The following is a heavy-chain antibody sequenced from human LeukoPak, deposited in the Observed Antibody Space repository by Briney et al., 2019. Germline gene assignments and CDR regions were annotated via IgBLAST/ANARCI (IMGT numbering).Heavy chain of an antibody. J-gene: IGHJ3*02. CDR3: ARVARRILTASDAFDI. CDR1: GYTLASYD. V-gene: IGHV1-8*01. D-gene: IGHD3-9*01. Sequence: ASVKVSCKASGYTLASYDINWVRQATGQGLEWLGWMNPNSGNTGYAQKFQGRVTMTSDTSIDTAYMELSSLRSEDTAVYYCARVARRILTASDAFDIWGQGTMVTVSS. CDR2: MNPNSGNT.